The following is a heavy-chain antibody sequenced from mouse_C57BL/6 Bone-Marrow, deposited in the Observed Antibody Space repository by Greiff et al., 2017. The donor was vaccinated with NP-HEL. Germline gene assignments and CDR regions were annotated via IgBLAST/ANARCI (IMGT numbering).Heavy chain of an antibody. CDR1: GFTFSSYG. Sequence: EVKLMESGGDLVKPGGSLKLSCAASGFTFSSYGMSWVRQTPDKRLEWVATISSGGSYTYYPDSVKGRFTISRDNAKNTLYLQMSSLKSEDTAMYYCARWFAYGGQGTLVTVSA. CDR2: ISSGGSYT. CDR3: ARWFAY. J-gene: IGHJ3*01. V-gene: IGHV5-6*01.